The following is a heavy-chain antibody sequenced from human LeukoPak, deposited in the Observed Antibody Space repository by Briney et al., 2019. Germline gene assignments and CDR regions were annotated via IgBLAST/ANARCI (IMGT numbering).Heavy chain of an antibody. Sequence: ASVKVSCKASGYTFTSYGISWVRQAPGQGLEWMGWISAYNGNTNYAQKLQGRVTMTTDTSTSTAYMELRSLRSDDTAVYYCARIGLMVDTYYYDSSGYSGAFDIWGQGTMVTVSS. V-gene: IGHV1-18*01. D-gene: IGHD3-22*01. CDR1: GYTFTSYG. CDR2: ISAYNGNT. CDR3: ARIGLMVDTYYYDSSGYSGAFDI. J-gene: IGHJ3*02.